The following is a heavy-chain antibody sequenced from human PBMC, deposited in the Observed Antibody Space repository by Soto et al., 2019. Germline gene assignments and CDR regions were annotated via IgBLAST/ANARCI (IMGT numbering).Heavy chain of an antibody. CDR1: GESFSGYY. CDR3: ARAYDSSGYYPPLLDY. Sequence: SETLSFTCAVYGESFSGYYWSWIRQAPGKGLEWIGEIYHSGSTNYNPSLKSRVTISVVTSKNQFSLRLTSVTAADTAVYYCARAYDSSGYYPPLLDYWGQGTLVTVSS. J-gene: IGHJ4*02. CDR2: IYHSGST. V-gene: IGHV4-34*01. D-gene: IGHD3-22*01.